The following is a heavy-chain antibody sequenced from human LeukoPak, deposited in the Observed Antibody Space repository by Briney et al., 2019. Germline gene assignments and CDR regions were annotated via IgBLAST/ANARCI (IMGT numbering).Heavy chain of an antibody. CDR2: IKEDGSSQ. J-gene: IGHJ4*02. D-gene: IGHD6-19*01. V-gene: IGHV3-7*03. Sequence: PGGSLRLSCVASGFTFSHSWMTWVRQAPGKGLEWVGHIKEDGSSQNYADSVKGRFTISRDNAKSSSHLQMNGLRAEDTAMYYCVEDSGWFHFDSWGQGTLVTVPS. CDR1: GFTFSHSW. CDR3: VEDSGWFHFDS.